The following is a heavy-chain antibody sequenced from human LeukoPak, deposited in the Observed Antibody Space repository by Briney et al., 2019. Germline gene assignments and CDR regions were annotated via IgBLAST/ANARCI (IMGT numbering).Heavy chain of an antibody. CDR1: GYSISSGYY. D-gene: IGHD3-10*01. CDR3: AEWAGGSGSYYKGYFDY. V-gene: IGHV4-38-2*02. J-gene: IGHJ4*02. Sequence: SETLSLTCTVSGYSISSGYYWGWIRQPPGKGLEWIGSIYHSGSTYYNPSLKSRVTISVDTSKNQFSLKLSSVTAADTAVYYCAEWAGGSGSYYKGYFDYWGQGTLVTVSS. CDR2: IYHSGST.